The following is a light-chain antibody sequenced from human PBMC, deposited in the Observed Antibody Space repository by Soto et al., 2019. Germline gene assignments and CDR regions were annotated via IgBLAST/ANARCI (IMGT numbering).Light chain of an antibody. CDR2: GNS. CDR3: QSYDSSLSGSGV. V-gene: IGLV1-40*01. J-gene: IGLJ1*01. CDR1: SSNIGAGYD. Sequence: VLTQPPSVSGAPGQRVTLSCTGSSSNIGAGYDVHWYQQLPGTAPKLLIYGNSNRPSGVPDRFSGSKSGTSASLAITGLQAEDEADYYCQSYDSSLSGSGVFGTGTKLT.